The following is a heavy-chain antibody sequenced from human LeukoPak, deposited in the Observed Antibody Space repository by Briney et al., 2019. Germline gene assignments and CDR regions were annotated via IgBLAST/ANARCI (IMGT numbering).Heavy chain of an antibody. CDR3: ARGMIAASELGLA. J-gene: IGHJ5*02. CDR2: INHSGIT. CDR1: GFTFSSYA. V-gene: IGHV4-34*01. Sequence: GSLRLSCAASGFTFSSYAMSWVRQAPGKGLEWIGEINHSGITRYNPSLKSRVTISVDTSKNQFSLNLNSVTAADTAVYYCARGMIAASELGLAWGQGILVTVSS. D-gene: IGHD6-13*01.